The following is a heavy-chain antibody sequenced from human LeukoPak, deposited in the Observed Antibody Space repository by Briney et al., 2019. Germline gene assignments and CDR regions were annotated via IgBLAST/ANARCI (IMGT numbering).Heavy chain of an antibody. CDR3: AKGGGYEAQYYYYYLDV. Sequence: GGSLRLSCAASGFTFSSYGMHWVRQAPGKGLEWVAFIRYDGSNKYYTDSVKGRFTISRDNSKNTLYLQMKSLRAEDTAVYYCAKGGGYEAQYYYYYLDVWGKGTTVTISS. V-gene: IGHV3-30*02. CDR2: IRYDGSNK. J-gene: IGHJ6*03. CDR1: GFTFSSYG. D-gene: IGHD5-12*01.